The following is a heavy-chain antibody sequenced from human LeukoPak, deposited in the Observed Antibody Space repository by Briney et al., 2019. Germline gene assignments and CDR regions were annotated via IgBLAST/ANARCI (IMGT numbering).Heavy chain of an antibody. D-gene: IGHD2/OR15-2a*01. Sequence: ASVKVSCKASGGTFSSYAISWVRQAPGQGLEWMGWISGYNGDTNYAQKLQGRVTMTTDTSTSTAYMELRSLRSVDTAVYYCARDPSTRYYYYGMDVWGQGATVTVSS. V-gene: IGHV1-18*01. CDR1: GGTFSSYA. J-gene: IGHJ6*02. CDR3: ARDPSTRYYYYGMDV. CDR2: ISGYNGDT.